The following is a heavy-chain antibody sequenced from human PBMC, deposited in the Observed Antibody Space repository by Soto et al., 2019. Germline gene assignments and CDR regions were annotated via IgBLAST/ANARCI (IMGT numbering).Heavy chain of an antibody. V-gene: IGHV3-23*01. Sequence: PGGSLRLSCVASGFTFTNFAMSWVRQAPGKGPEWVSTISGSGGSTIYANSVKGRFTISRDNSKNTLSLQMNSLRAEDTAIYYCAKRIDGYNVGLFDYWGQGTLVTVSS. J-gene: IGHJ4*02. CDR3: AKRIDGYNVGLFDY. CDR1: GFTFTNFA. CDR2: ISGSGGST. D-gene: IGHD5-12*01.